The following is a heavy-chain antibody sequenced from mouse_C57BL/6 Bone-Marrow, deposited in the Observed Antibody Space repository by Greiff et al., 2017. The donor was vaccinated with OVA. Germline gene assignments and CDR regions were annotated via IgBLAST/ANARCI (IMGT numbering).Heavy chain of an antibody. Sequence: EVQGVESGEGLVKPGGSLKLSCAASGFTFSSYAMSWVRQTPEKRLEWVAYISSGGDYIYYADTVKGRFTISRDNARNTLYLQMSSLKSEDTAMYYCTRDSNYVYWYFDVWGTGTTVTVSS. J-gene: IGHJ1*03. CDR3: TRDSNYVYWYFDV. V-gene: IGHV5-9-1*02. CDR1: GFTFSSYA. D-gene: IGHD2-5*01. CDR2: ISSGGDYI.